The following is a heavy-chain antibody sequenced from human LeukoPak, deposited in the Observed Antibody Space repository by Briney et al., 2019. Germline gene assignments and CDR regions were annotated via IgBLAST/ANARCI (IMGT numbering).Heavy chain of an antibody. D-gene: IGHD2-21*02. CDR1: GFTVSNNY. CDR2: TYSDSSI. Sequence: AGGSLRLSCAASGFTVSNNYMSWVRQAPGKGLEWVSITYSDSSINYADSVKGRFTISRDTSQNTLSLQMNSLRAEDTAVYYCVRKNRDFNAAFDIWGQGTVVTVSS. V-gene: IGHV3-53*01. J-gene: IGHJ3*02. CDR3: VRKNRDFNAAFDI.